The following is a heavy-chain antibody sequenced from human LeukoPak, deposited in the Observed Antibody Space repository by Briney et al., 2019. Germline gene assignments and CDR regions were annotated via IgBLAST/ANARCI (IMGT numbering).Heavy chain of an antibody. CDR3: ARKYCSSTSCYYYFDY. Sequence: GESLKISCKGSGNSFTSYWIGWVRQMPGKGLEWMGIIYPGDSDTRYSPSFQGQVTISADKSISTAYLQWSSLKASDTAMYYCARKYCSSTSCYYYFDYWGQGTLVTVSS. J-gene: IGHJ4*02. D-gene: IGHD2-2*01. CDR1: GNSFTSYW. V-gene: IGHV5-51*01. CDR2: IYPGDSDT.